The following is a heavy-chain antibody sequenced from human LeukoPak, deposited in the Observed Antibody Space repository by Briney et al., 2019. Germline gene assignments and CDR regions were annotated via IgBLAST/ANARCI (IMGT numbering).Heavy chain of an antibody. D-gene: IGHD6-19*01. J-gene: IGHJ3*02. Sequence: GGSLRLSCAASGFSVSSIYMSWVRHPPGKGLGWDSVIYIGGSTYYANSVKGRFTISRDNSNNTMYLPMISLRAEDTTVYYCARGGIYSCGWHPLQIDAFDIWGQGTMVTVSS. V-gene: IGHV3-53*01. CDR1: GFSVSSIY. CDR3: ARGGIYSCGWHPLQIDAFDI. CDR2: IYIGGST.